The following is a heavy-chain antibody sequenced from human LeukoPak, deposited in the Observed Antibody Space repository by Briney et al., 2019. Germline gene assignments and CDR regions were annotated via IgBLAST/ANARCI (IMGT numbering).Heavy chain of an antibody. CDR3: ARKAVAAYYFDY. Sequence: ASVKVSCKASGYTFTSYAMHWVRQAPGQRLEWMGWINAGNGNTKYSQKFQGRVTITRDTSASTAYMELSSLRSEDTAVYYCARKAVAAYYFDYWGQGTLVTVSS. V-gene: IGHV1-3*01. J-gene: IGHJ4*02. D-gene: IGHD6-19*01. CDR2: INAGNGNT. CDR1: GYTFTSYA.